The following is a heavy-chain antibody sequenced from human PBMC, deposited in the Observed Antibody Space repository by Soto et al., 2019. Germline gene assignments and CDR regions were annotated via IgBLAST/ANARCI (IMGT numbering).Heavy chain of an antibody. D-gene: IGHD5-12*01. J-gene: IGHJ4*02. CDR1: GGTFSSYA. Sequence: SVKVSCKASGGTFSSYAISWVRQAPGQGLEWMGGIIPIFGTANYAQKFQGRVTITADESTSTAYMELSSLRSEDTAVYYCARGFDGYSGYDYWGQGTLVTVSS. CDR2: IIPIFGTA. CDR3: ARGFDGYSGYDY. V-gene: IGHV1-69*13.